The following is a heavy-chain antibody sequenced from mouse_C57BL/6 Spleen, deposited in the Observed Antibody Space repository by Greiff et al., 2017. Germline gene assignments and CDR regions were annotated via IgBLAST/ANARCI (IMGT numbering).Heavy chain of an antibody. Sequence: QVQLKQPGAELVRPGSSVKLSCKASGYTFTSYWMHWVKQRPIQGLEWIGNIDPSDSETHYNQKFKDKATLTVDKSSSTAYMQLSSLTSEDSAVYYCARGTTVVVDYWGQGTTLTVSS. J-gene: IGHJ2*01. CDR1: GYTFTSYW. D-gene: IGHD1-1*01. CDR3: ARGTTVVVDY. V-gene: IGHV1-52*01. CDR2: IDPSDSET.